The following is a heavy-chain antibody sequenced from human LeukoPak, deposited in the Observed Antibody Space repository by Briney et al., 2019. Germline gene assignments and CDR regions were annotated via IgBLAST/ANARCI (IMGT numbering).Heavy chain of an antibody. CDR3: ARLIYCSGGNCNLGYFDY. Sequence: SETLSLTCTVSGYSISSGYYWGWIRQPPGKGLEWIGSIHHSGSTYYNTSLKSRVTISVDTSKNLFSLNMSSVTAADTAVYYCARLIYCSGGNCNLGYFDYWGQGTLVTVSS. CDR1: GYSISSGYY. V-gene: IGHV4-38-2*02. J-gene: IGHJ4*02. D-gene: IGHD2-15*01. CDR2: IHHSGST.